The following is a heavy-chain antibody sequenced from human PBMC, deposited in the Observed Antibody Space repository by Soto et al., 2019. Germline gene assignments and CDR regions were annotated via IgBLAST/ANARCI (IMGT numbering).Heavy chain of an antibody. CDR1: GGSINNYY. CDR3: ARGPPFDP. CDR2: VYTSGST. V-gene: IGHV4-4*07. J-gene: IGHJ5*02. Sequence: QVQLQESGPGLVRPSETLSLTCTVSGGSINNYYWSWIRQPAGKGLEWIGRVYTSGSTNYNPPLKSRVTLSVDTSNNQFSLRVSSVTAADTAIYYCARGPPFDPWGQGTLVTVSS.